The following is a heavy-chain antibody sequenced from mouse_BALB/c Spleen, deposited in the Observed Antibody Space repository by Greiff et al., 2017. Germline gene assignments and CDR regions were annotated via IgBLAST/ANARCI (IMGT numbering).Heavy chain of an antibody. CDR3: AREGGNYD. V-gene: IGHV5-4*02. J-gene: IGHJ2*01. CDR2: ISDGGSYT. Sequence: EVMLVESGGGLVKPGGSLKLSCAASGFTFSDYYMYWVRQTPEKRLEWVATISDGGSYTYYPDSVKGRFTISRDNAKNNLYLQMSSLKSEDTAMYYCAREGGNYDWGQGTTLTVSS. CDR1: GFTFSDYY. D-gene: IGHD2-1*01.